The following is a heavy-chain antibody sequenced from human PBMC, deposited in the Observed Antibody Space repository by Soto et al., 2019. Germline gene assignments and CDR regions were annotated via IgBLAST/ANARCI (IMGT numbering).Heavy chain of an antibody. CDR1: GGSISSGGYY. J-gene: IGHJ5*02. Sequence: SETLSLTCTVSGGSISSGGYYWSWIRQHPGKGLEWIGYIYYSGSTYYNPSLKSRITISVDTSKNQFSLKRSSVTAADTAVYYCARSSPVVTAPWGQGTLVPVSS. V-gene: IGHV4-31*03. CDR3: ARSSPVVTAP. CDR2: IYYSGST. D-gene: IGHD2-21*02.